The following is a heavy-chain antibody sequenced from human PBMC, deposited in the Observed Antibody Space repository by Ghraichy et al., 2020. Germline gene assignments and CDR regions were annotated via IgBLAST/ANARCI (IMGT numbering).Heavy chain of an antibody. J-gene: IGHJ1*01. D-gene: IGHD6-13*01. Sequence: GESLNISCAASGFTFDDYTMHWVRQAPGKGLEWVSLISWDGGSTYYADSVKGRFTISRDNSKNSLYLQMNSLRTEDTALYYCAKDYANRMAAAGTQYFQHWGQGTLVTVSS. CDR2: ISWDGGST. V-gene: IGHV3-43*01. CDR1: GFTFDDYT. CDR3: AKDYANRMAAAGTQYFQH.